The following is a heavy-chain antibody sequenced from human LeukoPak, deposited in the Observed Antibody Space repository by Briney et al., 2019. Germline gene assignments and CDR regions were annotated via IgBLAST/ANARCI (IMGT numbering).Heavy chain of an antibody. Sequence: GASVKVSCKASGYTFTGYYMHWVRQAPGQGLEWMGWINPNSGGTNYAQKFQGRVTMTRDTSISTAYMELSRLRSDDTAVYYCARESWYRRIRDYYYYMDVWGKGTTVTVSS. CDR2: INPNSGGT. V-gene: IGHV1-2*02. D-gene: IGHD6-13*01. J-gene: IGHJ6*03. CDR1: GYTFTGYY. CDR3: ARESWYRRIRDYYYYMDV.